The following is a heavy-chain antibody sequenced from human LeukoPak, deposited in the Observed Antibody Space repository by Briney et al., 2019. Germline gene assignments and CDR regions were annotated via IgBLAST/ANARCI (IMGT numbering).Heavy chain of an antibody. CDR2: INHSGST. D-gene: IGHD3-22*01. Sequence: SETLSLTCAVYGGSFSGYYWSWIRQPPGKGLEWIGEINHSGSTNYNPSLKSRVTISVDTSKNQFSLKLSSVTAADTAVYYCATGRPSYYYDSSGYEFDPWGQGTLVTVPS. CDR3: ATGRPSYYYDSSGYEFDP. J-gene: IGHJ5*02. CDR1: GGSFSGYY. V-gene: IGHV4-34*01.